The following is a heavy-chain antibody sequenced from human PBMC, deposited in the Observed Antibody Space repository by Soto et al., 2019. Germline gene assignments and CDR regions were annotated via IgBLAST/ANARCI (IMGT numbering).Heavy chain of an antibody. CDR1: GYSFPSQW. CDR3: VRXPHSTTSYYDHSYGMDV. Sequence: GESLKISCKGSGYSFPSQWIGWVRQTPGKGLEWMGSIYPADSDTRYSPSFQGQVIISADKSIRTAYLEWSSLKASDSAMYYCVRXPHSTTSYYDHSYGMDVWGQGTTVTVSS. V-gene: IGHV5-51*01. J-gene: IGHJ6*02. CDR2: IYPADSDT. D-gene: IGHD6-13*01.